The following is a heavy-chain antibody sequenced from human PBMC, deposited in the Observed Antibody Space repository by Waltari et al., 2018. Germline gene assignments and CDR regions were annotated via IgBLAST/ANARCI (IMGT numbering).Heavy chain of an antibody. Sequence: QLQLQESGPGLVKPSETLSLTCTVSGGSISSSSYYWGWIRQPPGKGLEWIGSIYYSGSTYYNPSLKSRVTISVDTSKNQFSLKLSSVTAADTAVYYCAREVDYQHYVDYWGQGTLVTVSS. CDR3: AREVDYQHYVDY. D-gene: IGHD3-10*01. CDR1: GGSISSSSYY. CDR2: IYYSGST. J-gene: IGHJ4*02. V-gene: IGHV4-39*07.